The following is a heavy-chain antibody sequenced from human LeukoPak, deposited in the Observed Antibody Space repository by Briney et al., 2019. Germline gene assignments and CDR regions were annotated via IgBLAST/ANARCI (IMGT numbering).Heavy chain of an antibody. CDR1: GGSISGSEYY. CDR3: ARCPRWAHFDY. Sequence: SETLSLTCTVSGGSISGSEYYWGWIRQPPGKGLEWIGTISYSGSTDYNPPLKSRVTISVDTSKNQSSLNLTSVTAADTAVYYCARCPRWAHFDYWGQGTLVTVSS. CDR2: ISYSGST. V-gene: IGHV4-39*01. D-gene: IGHD4-23*01. J-gene: IGHJ4*02.